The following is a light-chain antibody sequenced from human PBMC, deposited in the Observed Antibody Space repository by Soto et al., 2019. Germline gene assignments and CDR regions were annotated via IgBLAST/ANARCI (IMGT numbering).Light chain of an antibody. CDR1: QSVSSY. CDR3: QQYNNWPPKIT. J-gene: IGKJ5*01. V-gene: IGKV3-15*01. Sequence: EIVLTQSPATLSTAPGDRATLSCRARQSVSSYSAWYQQTPGQAPRLLIYDASTRATGIPARFSGSGSGTELTLTISSLQSEDFAVYYCQQYNNWPPKITFGQGTRLEI. CDR2: DAS.